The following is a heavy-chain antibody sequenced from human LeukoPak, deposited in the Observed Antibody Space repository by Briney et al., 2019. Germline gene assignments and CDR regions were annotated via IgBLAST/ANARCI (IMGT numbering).Heavy chain of an antibody. CDR2: MNPNSGNT. Sequence: ASVKVSCKASGYTFTSYDINWVRQATGQGLEWMGRMNPNSGNTGYAQKFQGRVTMTRNTSISTAYMELSSLRSEDTAVYYCASSRQSSIAAAGTVDYWGQGTLVTVSS. CDR1: GYTFTSYD. V-gene: IGHV1-8*01. J-gene: IGHJ4*02. CDR3: ASSRQSSIAAAGTVDY. D-gene: IGHD6-13*01.